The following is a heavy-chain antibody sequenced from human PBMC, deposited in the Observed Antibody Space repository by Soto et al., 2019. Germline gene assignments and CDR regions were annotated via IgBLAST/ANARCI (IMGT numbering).Heavy chain of an antibody. CDR2: IFHSGST. V-gene: IGHV4-59*12. J-gene: IGHJ4*02. CDR3: ARGAGYFEGSS. Sequence: SETLSLTCSVSGTSISGFYWSWVRQPPGKGLEWIGYIFHSGSTDYNPSLRGRATISLDTSRRQLSLKLESVTAADTAVYYCARGAGYFEGSSWGQGTLVTVSS. CDR1: GTSISGFY. D-gene: IGHD6-25*01.